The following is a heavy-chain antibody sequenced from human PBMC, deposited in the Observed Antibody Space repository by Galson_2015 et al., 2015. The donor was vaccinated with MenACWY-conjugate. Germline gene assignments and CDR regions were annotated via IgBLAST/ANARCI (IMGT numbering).Heavy chain of an antibody. CDR2: IKSQTDGGKT. J-gene: IGHJ6*03. Sequence: SLRLSCAGSASTFSNAYMSWVRQAPGKGLEWVGRIKSQTDGGKTDYAAPVKGRFTISRDDSKNTLYLQMNSLKIEDTAVYYCTTPKPDSWGGLLFHFYMDVWDKGTTVTVAS. V-gene: IGHV3-15*01. D-gene: IGHD2-21*01. CDR1: ASTFSNAY. CDR3: TTPKPDSWGGLLFHFYMDV.